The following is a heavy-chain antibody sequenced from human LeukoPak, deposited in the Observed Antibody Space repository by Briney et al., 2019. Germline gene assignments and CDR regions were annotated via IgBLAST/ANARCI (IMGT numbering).Heavy chain of an antibody. CDR3: AKDTRWLPRIFDY. V-gene: IGHV3-23*01. D-gene: IGHD5-24*01. CDR1: GFTFSNAW. J-gene: IGHJ4*02. CDR2: ISGSGGST. Sequence: QSGGSLRLSCAASGFTFSNAWMNWVRQAPGKGLEWVSAISGSGGSTYYADSVKGRFTISRDNSKNTLYLQMNSLRAEDTAVYYCAKDTRWLPRIFDYWGQGTLVTVSS.